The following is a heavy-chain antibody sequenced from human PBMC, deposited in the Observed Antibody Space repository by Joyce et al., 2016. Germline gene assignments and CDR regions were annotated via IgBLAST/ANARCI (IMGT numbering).Heavy chain of an antibody. J-gene: IGHJ3*02. CDR1: GFTFSAYE. Sequence: EVQLVEAGGALVQPGGSLRRSCAASGFTFSAYEIHWVRQTTGKGLEWVSAIGTAGDPYYAGSVKGRFTISRENAKSSLFLQMNSLRAEDTAVYYCARERGGGMSAFDIWGQGTMVTVSS. D-gene: IGHD3-16*01. CDR2: IGTAGDP. V-gene: IGHV3-13*05. CDR3: ARERGGGMSAFDI.